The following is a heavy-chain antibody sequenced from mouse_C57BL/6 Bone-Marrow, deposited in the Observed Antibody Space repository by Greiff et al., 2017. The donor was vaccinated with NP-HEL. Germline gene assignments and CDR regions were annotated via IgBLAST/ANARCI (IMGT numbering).Heavy chain of an antibody. CDR2: ISYDGSN. Sequence: EVQVVESGPGLVKPSQSLSLTCSVTGYSITSGYYWNWIRQFPGNKLEWMGYISYDGSNNYNPSLKNRISITRDTSKNQFFLKLNSVTTEDTATYYCAREGKLAWFAYWGQGTLVTVSA. CDR1: GYSITSGYY. V-gene: IGHV3-6*01. J-gene: IGHJ3*01. CDR3: AREGKLAWFAY. D-gene: IGHD1-3*01.